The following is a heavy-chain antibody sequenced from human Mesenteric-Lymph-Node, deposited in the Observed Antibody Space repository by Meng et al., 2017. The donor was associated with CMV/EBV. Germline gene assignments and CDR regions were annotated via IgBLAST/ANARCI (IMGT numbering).Heavy chain of an antibody. Sequence: QVQIHQWGAGLLKPSETLSVTCAVYGGSFSGYSWNWIRQSPEKGLEWIGEINNSGSTTYNPSLTSRIIISVDTTTNQFSLNMSAVTAADTAVYYCARGPSYDILTGYFDYWGQGALVTVSS. CDR1: GGSFSGYS. CDR2: INNSGST. CDR3: ARGPSYDILTGYFDY. V-gene: IGHV4-34*01. D-gene: IGHD3-9*01. J-gene: IGHJ4*02.